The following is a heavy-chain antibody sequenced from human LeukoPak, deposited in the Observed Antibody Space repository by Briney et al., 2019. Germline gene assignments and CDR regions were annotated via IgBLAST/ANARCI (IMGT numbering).Heavy chain of an antibody. CDR3: ARDGWEPRGTDFFDY. CDR2: IYTSGST. D-gene: IGHD1-26*01. CDR1: GGSISGSSYY. V-gene: IGHV4-61*02. Sequence: SETLSLTCTVSGGSISGSSYYWSWIRQPAGKGLEWIGRIYTSGSTNYNPSLKSRVTMSVDTSKNQFSLKLSSVTAADTAVYYCARDGWEPRGTDFFDYWGQGTLVTVSS. J-gene: IGHJ4*02.